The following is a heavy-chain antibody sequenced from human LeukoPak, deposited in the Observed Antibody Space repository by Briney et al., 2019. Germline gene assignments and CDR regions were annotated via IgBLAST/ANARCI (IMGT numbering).Heavy chain of an antibody. Sequence: ASVKVSCKASGYTFTGYYMHWVRQAPGQGLEWMGWINPISGGTNYAQKFQGRVTMTRDTSISTAYMELSRLRSDDTAVYYCARERRDYYDSSGYYYRGYWYFDLWGRGTLVTVSS. CDR3: ARERRDYYDSSGYYYRGYWYFDL. D-gene: IGHD3-22*01. CDR2: INPISGGT. J-gene: IGHJ2*01. CDR1: GYTFTGYY. V-gene: IGHV1-2*02.